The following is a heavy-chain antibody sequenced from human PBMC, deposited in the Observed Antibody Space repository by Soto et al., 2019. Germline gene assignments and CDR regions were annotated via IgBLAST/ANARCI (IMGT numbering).Heavy chain of an antibody. CDR3: ARDRRLSSVWRSGRGV. CDR1: GYTFTGYY. V-gene: IGHV1-2*02. D-gene: IGHD6-19*01. Sequence: ASVKVSCKASGYTFTGYYMHWVRQAPGQGLEWMGWINPNSGGTNYAQKFQGRVTMTRDTSISTAYMELSRLRSDDTAVYYCARDRRLSSVWRSGRGVRGRRTTVAVCS. J-gene: IGHJ6*02. CDR2: INPNSGGT.